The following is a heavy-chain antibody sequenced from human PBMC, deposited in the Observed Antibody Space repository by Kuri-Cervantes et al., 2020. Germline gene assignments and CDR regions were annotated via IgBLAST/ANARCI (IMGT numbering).Heavy chain of an antibody. D-gene: IGHD5-24*01. J-gene: IGHJ4*02. CDR1: GYTFNSYH. CDR2: INPSGGST. CDR3: ARDIGGNGYNYVDY. Sequence: ASVKVSCKASGYTFNSYHIHWVRQVPGQGLEWLGIINPSGGSTSYAQKFQGRVTMTRDTSTSTFYMEVSSLRSEDTAVYYCARDIGGNGYNYVDYWGQGTLVTVSS. V-gene: IGHV1-46*02.